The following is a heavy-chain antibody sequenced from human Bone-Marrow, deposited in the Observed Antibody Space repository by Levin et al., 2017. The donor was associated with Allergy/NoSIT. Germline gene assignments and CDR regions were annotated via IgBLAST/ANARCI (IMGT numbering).Heavy chain of an antibody. V-gene: IGHV3-15*01. J-gene: IGHJ4*02. CDR3: TTDAGHDSWYDYRNEITY. CDR2: IKSNTDGGTA. CDR1: GFTFKNAW. Sequence: GGSLRLSCAASGFTFKNAWMSWVRQAPGKGLEWVGRIKSNTDGGTADYPAPVKDRFFVSRDDSKNTLYLHLNSLKAEDTAIYYCTTDAGHDSWYDYRNEITYWGQGTQVTVYS. D-gene: IGHD3-16*01.